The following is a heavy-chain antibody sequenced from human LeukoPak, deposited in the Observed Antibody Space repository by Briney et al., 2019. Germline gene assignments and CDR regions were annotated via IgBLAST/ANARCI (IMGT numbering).Heavy chain of an antibody. D-gene: IGHD3-22*01. V-gene: IGHV3-23*01. J-gene: IGHJ4*02. CDR1: GFTFSSYA. CDR3: ANGPPAYYYDSSGYPYNY. Sequence: GVSLRLSCAASGFTFSSYAMSWVRQAPGKGLEWVSAISGSGGSTYYADSVKGRFTISRDNSKNTLYLQMNSLRAEDTAVYYCANGPPAYYYDSSGYPYNYWGQGTLVTVSS. CDR2: ISGSGGST.